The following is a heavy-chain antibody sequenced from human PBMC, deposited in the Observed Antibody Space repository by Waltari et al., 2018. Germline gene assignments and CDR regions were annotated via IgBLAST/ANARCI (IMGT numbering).Heavy chain of an antibody. V-gene: IGHV3-23*01. J-gene: IGHJ4*02. Sequence: EVQLLESGGGLVQPGGSLRLSCAASGLTFINCGMCGVRQAPGKGLEWVSGISGSGGGTYYADSVKGRFTISRDNSKNTLYLQMNSLRADDSAFYYCARAYNWNDFFDFWGLGTLVTVSS. D-gene: IGHD1-1*01. CDR2: ISGSGGGT. CDR1: GLTFINCG. CDR3: ARAYNWNDFFDF.